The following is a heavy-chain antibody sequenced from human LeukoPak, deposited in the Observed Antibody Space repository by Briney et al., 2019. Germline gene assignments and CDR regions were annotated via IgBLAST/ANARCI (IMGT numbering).Heavy chain of an antibody. CDR2: IYSGGST. V-gene: IGHV3-66*01. CDR1: GFTVSSNY. CDR3: ASPAVAGTAYYYYGMDV. D-gene: IGHD6-19*01. J-gene: IGHJ6*02. Sequence: GGSLRLSCAASGFTVSSNYMSWVRQAPGKGLEWVSVIYSGGSTYYADSVKGRFTISRDNSKNTLYLQMNGLRAEDTAVYYCASPAVAGTAYYYYGMDVWGQGTTVTVSS.